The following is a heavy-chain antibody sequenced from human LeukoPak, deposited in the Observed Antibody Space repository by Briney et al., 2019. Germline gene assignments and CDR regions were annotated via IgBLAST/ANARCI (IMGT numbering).Heavy chain of an antibody. CDR2: IRNDGSDT. CDR1: GLTFTSHG. Sequence: GGSLRLSCATSGLTFTSHGFHWVRQAAGKGLEWVAFIRNDGSDTYHANSVKGRFSISRDNSKNTVYLHMNSLRAEDTAVYFCARGGGLDVWGQGATVTVSS. D-gene: IGHD3-16*01. J-gene: IGHJ6*02. CDR3: ARGGGLDV. V-gene: IGHV3-30*02.